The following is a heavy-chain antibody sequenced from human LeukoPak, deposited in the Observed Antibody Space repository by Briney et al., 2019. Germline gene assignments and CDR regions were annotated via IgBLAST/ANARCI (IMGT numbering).Heavy chain of an antibody. V-gene: IGHV4-38-2*01. CDR3: ARTHSIYYDFWSGYWFDP. J-gene: IGHJ5*02. CDR2: IYHSGST. D-gene: IGHD3-3*01. CDR1: GGSFSGDY. Sequence: PSETLSLTCAVYGGSFSGDYWGWIRQPPGKGLEWIGSIYHSGSTYYNPSLKSRVTISVDTSKNQFSLKLSSVTAADTAVYYCARTHSIYYDFWSGYWFDPWGQGTLVTVSS.